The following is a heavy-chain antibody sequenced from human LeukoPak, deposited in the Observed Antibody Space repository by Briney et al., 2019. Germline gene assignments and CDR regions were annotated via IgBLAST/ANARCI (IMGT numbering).Heavy chain of an antibody. V-gene: IGHV4-59*01. Sequence: SETLSLTCTVSGGSISSYYWSWIRQPPGKGLEWIGYIYYSGSTNYNPSLKSRVTISVDTSKNQFSLKLSSVTAADTAVYYCARDKALWFGESSDAFDVWGQGTMVTVSS. CDR2: IYYSGST. CDR1: GGSISSYY. CDR3: ARDKALWFGESSDAFDV. J-gene: IGHJ3*01. D-gene: IGHD3-10*01.